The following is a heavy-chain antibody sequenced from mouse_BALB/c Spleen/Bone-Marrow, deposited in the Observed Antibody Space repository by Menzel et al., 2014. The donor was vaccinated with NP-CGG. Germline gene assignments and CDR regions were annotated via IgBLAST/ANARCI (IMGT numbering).Heavy chain of an antibody. J-gene: IGHJ3*01. Sequence: DVMLVESGGGLVKPGGSLKLSCAASGFTFSSYTMSWIRQTPEKRLEWVATISSGGSYTYYPDSVKGRFTIPRDNAKNTLYLQMISLKSEDTAMYYCTRDRYYGNSFAYWGQGTLVTVSA. CDR2: ISSGGSYT. CDR1: GFTFSSYT. D-gene: IGHD2-1*01. CDR3: TRDRYYGNSFAY. V-gene: IGHV5-6-4*01.